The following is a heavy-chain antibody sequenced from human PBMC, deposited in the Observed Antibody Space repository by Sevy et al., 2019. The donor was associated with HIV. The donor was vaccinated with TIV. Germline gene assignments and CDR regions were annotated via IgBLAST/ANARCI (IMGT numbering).Heavy chain of an antibody. CDR1: GGTFSSFA. Sequence: ASVKVSCKASGGTFSSFAINWVRQAPGQGLEWMGGIIPILGIANYSQKFQGRVTITADKSANIAYMELSSLRSEDTAVYYCARDNYGDFPGLFNLWGRGTLVTVSS. CDR3: ARDNYGDFPGLFNL. CDR2: IIPILGIA. J-gene: IGHJ2*01. V-gene: IGHV1-69*10. D-gene: IGHD4-17*01.